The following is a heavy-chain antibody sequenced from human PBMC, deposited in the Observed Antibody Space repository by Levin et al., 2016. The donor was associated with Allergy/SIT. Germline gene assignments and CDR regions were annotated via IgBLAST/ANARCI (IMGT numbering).Heavy chain of an antibody. CDR2: IHPSGST. V-gene: IGHV4-34*01. D-gene: IGHD5-12*01. CDR1: GGSFSGDY. Sequence: SETLSLTCAVYGGSFSGDYWSWIRQPPGKGLDYIGEIHPSGSTYYNPSHASRVTISVDMSKNQFSLKLSSVTAADTGVYYCARHLARRGYSGNDLDYWGQGTQVTVSS. CDR3: ARHLARRGYSGNDLDY. J-gene: IGHJ4*02.